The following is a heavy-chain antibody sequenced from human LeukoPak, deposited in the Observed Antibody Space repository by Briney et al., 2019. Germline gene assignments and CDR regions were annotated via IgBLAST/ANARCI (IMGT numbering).Heavy chain of an antibody. V-gene: IGHV3-53*01. J-gene: IGHJ4*02. CDR1: GFTVSDNN. CDR3: VRVHGGGY. Sequence: GGSLRLSCAASGFTVSDNNMIWDRQAPGKGLEWVSTLHRDGSVRYADSVNGRFTISRDDSKNTLSLQMSSLRDEDTAVYYCVRVHGGGYWGQGTLVTVSS. CDR2: LHRDGSV. D-gene: IGHD3-16*01.